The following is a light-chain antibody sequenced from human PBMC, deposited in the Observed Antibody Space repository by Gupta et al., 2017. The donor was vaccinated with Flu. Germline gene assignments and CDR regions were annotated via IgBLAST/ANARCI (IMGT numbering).Light chain of an antibody. V-gene: IGLV7-46*01. CDR3: LLNYHGVVV. J-gene: IGLJ3*02. CDR2: DTY. Sequence: AYWFQPKPGPAPMTRIYDTYNKHSWTPARSSGSLLGGNAALTLSGAQPEEESYYYCLLNYHGVVVFGGGTSLTVL.